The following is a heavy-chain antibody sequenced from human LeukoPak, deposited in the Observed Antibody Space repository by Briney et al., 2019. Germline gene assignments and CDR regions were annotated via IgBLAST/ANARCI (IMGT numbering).Heavy chain of an antibody. CDR3: AKDIESTLSPGRIPKAFDY. D-gene: IGHD3-10*01. CDR1: GFTFSSYA. CDR2: ISGSGGST. V-gene: IGHV3-23*01. J-gene: IGHJ4*02. Sequence: GGSLRLSCAASGFTFSSYAMSWVRQAPGKGLEWVSAISGSGGSTYYADSVKGRFTISRDNSKNTLYLRMNSLRAEDTAVYYCAKDIESTLSPGRIPKAFDYWGQGTLVTVSS.